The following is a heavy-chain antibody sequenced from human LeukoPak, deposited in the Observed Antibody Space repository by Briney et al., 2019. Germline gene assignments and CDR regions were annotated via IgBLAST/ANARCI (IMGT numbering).Heavy chain of an antibody. CDR3: ARDYLYNSGWYCYFDY. J-gene: IGHJ4*02. V-gene: IGHV1-2*02. Sequence: ASVKVSCKASGYTFTGYYRHWVRQAPGQGLEWMGWINPNSGGTNYAQKFQGRVTMTRDTSISTAYMELSRLRSDDTAVYYCARDYLYNSGWYCYFDYWGQGTLVTVSS. D-gene: IGHD6-19*01. CDR1: GYTFTGYY. CDR2: INPNSGGT.